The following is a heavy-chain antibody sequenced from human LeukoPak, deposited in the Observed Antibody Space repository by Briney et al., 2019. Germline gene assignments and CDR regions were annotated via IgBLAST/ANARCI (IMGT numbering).Heavy chain of an antibody. CDR3: ARPSIAAAGTGWFDP. CDR1: GFTFDDYA. D-gene: IGHD6-13*01. J-gene: IGHJ5*02. V-gene: IGHV3-9*01. CDR2: ISWNSGSI. Sequence: GGSLRLSCAASGFTFDDYAMHWVRQAPGKGLEWVSGISWNSGSIGYADSAKGRFTISRDNAKNSLYLQMNSLRAEDTAVYYCARPSIAAAGTGWFDPWGQGTLVTVSS.